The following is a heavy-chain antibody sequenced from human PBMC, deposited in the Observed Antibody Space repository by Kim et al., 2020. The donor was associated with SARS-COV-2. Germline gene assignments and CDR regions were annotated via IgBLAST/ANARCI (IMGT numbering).Heavy chain of an antibody. J-gene: IGHJ6*02. CDR1: GFTFSSYG. CDR3: ARDLLVGATSYGMDV. CDR2: IWYDGSNK. V-gene: IGHV3-33*01. Sequence: GGSLRLSCAASGFTFSSYGMHWVRQAPGKGLEWVAVIWYDGSNKYYADSVTGRFTISRDNSKNTLYLQMNSLRAEDTAVYYCARDLLVGATSYGMDVWGRGTTVTVSS. D-gene: IGHD1-26*01.